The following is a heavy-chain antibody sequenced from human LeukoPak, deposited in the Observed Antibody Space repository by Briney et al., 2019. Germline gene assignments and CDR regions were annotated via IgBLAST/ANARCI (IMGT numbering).Heavy chain of an antibody. D-gene: IGHD1-26*01. J-gene: IGHJ6*03. CDR1: GGSISSSSYY. Sequence: SETLSLTCTVSGGSISSSSYYWGWIRQPPGKGLEWIGSIYYSGSTYYNPSLKSRVTISVDTSKNQFSLKLSSVTAADTAVYYCARSYRGSYSYMDGLGKGTTVTVSS. V-gene: IGHV4-39*07. CDR2: IYYSGST. CDR3: ARSYRGSYSYMDG.